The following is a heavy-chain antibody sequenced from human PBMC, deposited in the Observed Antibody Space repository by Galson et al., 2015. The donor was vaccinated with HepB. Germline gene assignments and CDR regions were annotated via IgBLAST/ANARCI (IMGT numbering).Heavy chain of an antibody. CDR2: IWYDGSNK. CDR3: ARGPIGLWIYDGMDV. J-gene: IGHJ6*02. V-gene: IGHV3-33*01. D-gene: IGHD3-3*01. CDR1: GFTFSSYG. Sequence: SLRLSCAASGFTFSSYGMHWVRQAPGKGLEWVAVIWYDGSNKYYADSVKGRFTISRDNSKNSLYLQMNSLRAEDTAIYYCARGPIGLWIYDGMDVWGQGTTVTVSS.